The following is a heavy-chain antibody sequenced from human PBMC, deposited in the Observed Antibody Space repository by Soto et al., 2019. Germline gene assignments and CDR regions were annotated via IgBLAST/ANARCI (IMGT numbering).Heavy chain of an antibody. J-gene: IGHJ4*02. CDR3: ARLGGYFQALDS. CDR1: GGSISNLY. D-gene: IGHD3-22*01. Sequence: SETLSLTCTVSGGSISNLYWSWIRQPPGKGLEWIGYIHYSGRTKYNPSLKSRVTISTDTSRNQFSLRLSSVTAADTAVYYCARLGGYFQALDSWGQGTLVTVSS. V-gene: IGHV4-59*11. CDR2: IHYSGRT.